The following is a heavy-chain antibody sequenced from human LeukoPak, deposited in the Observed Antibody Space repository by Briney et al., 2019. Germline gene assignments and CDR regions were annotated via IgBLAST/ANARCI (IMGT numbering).Heavy chain of an antibody. CDR2: IYYSGST. CDR3: ARDNGFLGPIAFDI. V-gene: IGHV4-39*07. Sequence: SETLSLTCTVSGGSISSSSYYWGWIRQPPGKGLEWIGCIYYSGSTNYNPSLKSRVTISVDTSKNQFSLKLSSVTAADTAVYYCARDNGFLGPIAFDIWGQGTMVTVSS. CDR1: GGSISSSSYY. D-gene: IGHD3-3*01. J-gene: IGHJ3*02.